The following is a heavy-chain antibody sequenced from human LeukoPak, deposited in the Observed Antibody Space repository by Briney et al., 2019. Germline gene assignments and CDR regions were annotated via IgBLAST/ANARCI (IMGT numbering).Heavy chain of an antibody. D-gene: IGHD3-10*01. CDR3: AKDISRTLLWFGDLDYYYYMDV. V-gene: IGHV3-43*02. CDR2: ITWDSGGT. J-gene: IGHJ6*03. CDR1: GFTFDDYG. Sequence: PGGSLRLSCAASGFTFDDYGMSWVRQAPGKGLEWVSLITWDSGGTYYADSVKGRFTISRDNNKNPLYLQMNSLTIEDTGLYYCAKDISRTLLWFGDLDYYYYMDVWGKGTTVTISS.